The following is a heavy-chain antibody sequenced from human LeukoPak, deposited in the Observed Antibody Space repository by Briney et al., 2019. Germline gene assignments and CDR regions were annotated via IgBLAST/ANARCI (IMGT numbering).Heavy chain of an antibody. Sequence: ASVKVSCKASGYSFTGYYMHWVRQAPGQGLEWMGWINPNTGGTNYAQKFQGRVTMTRDTSISTAYMELSSLRSDDMAVYYCANAKPYGNFDHWGQGTLVTVSS. D-gene: IGHD3-10*01. J-gene: IGHJ4*02. CDR3: ANAKPYGNFDH. CDR1: GYSFTGYY. V-gene: IGHV1-2*02. CDR2: INPNTGGT.